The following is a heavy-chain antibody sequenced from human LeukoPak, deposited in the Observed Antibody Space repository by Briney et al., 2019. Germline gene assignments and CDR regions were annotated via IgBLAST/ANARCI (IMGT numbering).Heavy chain of an antibody. CDR3: ARDVRTSEKIFGVPTNWFDP. CDR1: GFTFSTYS. Sequence: GGSLRLSCAASGFTFSTYSMNWVRQAPGKGLEWVSSIGGSSTSIYYAGSIKGRFTISKDNAKNSLYLQMNSLRSEDTAVYYCARDVRTSEKIFGVPTNWFDPWGQGTLVTVSS. J-gene: IGHJ5*02. D-gene: IGHD3-3*01. CDR2: IGGSSTSI. V-gene: IGHV3-21*04.